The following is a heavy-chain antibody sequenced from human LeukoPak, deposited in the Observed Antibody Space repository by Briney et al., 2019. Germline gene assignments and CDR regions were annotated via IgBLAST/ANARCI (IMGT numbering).Heavy chain of an antibody. CDR1: GGSISSSSYY. CDR2: IYYSGST. J-gene: IGHJ4*02. D-gene: IGHD2-15*01. Sequence: PSETLSLTCTVSGGSISSSSYYWGWIRQPPGKGLEWIGSIYYSGSTYYNPSLKSRVAISVDTSKNQFSLKLSSVTAADTAVYYCARADIGEYDYWGQGTLVTVSS. CDR3: ARADIGEYDY. V-gene: IGHV4-39*07.